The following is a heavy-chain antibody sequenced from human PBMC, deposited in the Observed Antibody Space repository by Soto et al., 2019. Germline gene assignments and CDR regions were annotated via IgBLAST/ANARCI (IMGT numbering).Heavy chain of an antibody. D-gene: IGHD3-9*01. CDR2: ISGRGGST. V-gene: IGHV3-23*01. J-gene: IGHJ4*02. Sequence: EVQLLESGGGLVQPGGSLRLSCAASGFTFSSYAMSWVRQAPGKGLEGVSAISGRGGSTYYAASVKGRFTISRDNSKNTLYLQMNSLRADDTAVYYCAKGAGGYYDILTGSYTPYYFDDWGQGTLVTVSS. CDR1: GFTFSSYA. CDR3: AKGAGGYYDILTGSYTPYYFDD.